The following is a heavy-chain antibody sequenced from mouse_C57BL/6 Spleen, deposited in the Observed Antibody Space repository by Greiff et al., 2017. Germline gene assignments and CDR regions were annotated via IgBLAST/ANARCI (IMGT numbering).Heavy chain of an antibody. V-gene: IGHV5-4*01. CDR3: ARDPYDGYSLYYAMDY. Sequence: EVKLMESGGGLVKPGGSLKLSCAASGFTFSSYAMSWVRQTPEKRLEWVATISDGGSYTYYPDNVKGRFTISRDNAKNNLYLQMSHLKSEDTAMYYCARDPYDGYSLYYAMDYWGQGTSVTVSS. CDR1: GFTFSSYA. J-gene: IGHJ4*01. CDR2: ISDGGSYT. D-gene: IGHD2-3*01.